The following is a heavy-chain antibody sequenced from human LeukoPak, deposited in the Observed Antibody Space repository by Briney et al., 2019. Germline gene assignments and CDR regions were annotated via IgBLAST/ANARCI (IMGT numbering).Heavy chain of an antibody. CDR1: GGSVSSGSYY. V-gene: IGHV4-61*01. CDR2: IYYSGST. CDR3: ARASPRIWNAFDI. Sequence: PSETLSLTCTVSGGSVSSGSYYWSWIRQPPGKGLEWIGYIYYSGSTSYNPSLKSRVTISLDTSNNQFSLRLSSVTAADTAVYYCARASPRIWNAFDIWGQGTMVTVSS. J-gene: IGHJ3*02. D-gene: IGHD1-1*01.